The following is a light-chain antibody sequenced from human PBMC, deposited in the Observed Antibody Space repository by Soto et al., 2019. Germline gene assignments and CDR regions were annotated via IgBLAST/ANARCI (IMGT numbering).Light chain of an antibody. CDR3: QQYYNWPRT. CDR2: DAS. Sequence: EIVLTQSPATLSLSPGERATLSCRASQDISSYLAWYQQKPGQAPRVLIYDASNRATGIPGRFSGSGSGTDFTLTISSLQPEDFAVYYCQQYYNWPRTFGQGTKVDI. CDR1: QDISSY. J-gene: IGKJ1*01. V-gene: IGKV3-11*01.